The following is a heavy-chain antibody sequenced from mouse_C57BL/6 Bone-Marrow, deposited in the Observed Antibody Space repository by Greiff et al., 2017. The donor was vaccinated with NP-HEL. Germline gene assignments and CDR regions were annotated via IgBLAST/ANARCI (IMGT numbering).Heavy chain of an antibody. V-gene: IGHV1-80*01. D-gene: IGHD1-1*01. CDR2: IYPGDGDT. CDR3: ARPAAHDYGSSPPDY. Sequence: VQLQQSGAELVKPGASVKISCKASGYAFSSYWMNWVKQRPGKGLEWIGQIYPGDGDTNYNGKFKGKATLTADKSSSAAYMQLSSLTSEDSAVYFCARPAAHDYGSSPPDYWGQGTTLTVSS. CDR1: GYAFSSYW. J-gene: IGHJ2*01.